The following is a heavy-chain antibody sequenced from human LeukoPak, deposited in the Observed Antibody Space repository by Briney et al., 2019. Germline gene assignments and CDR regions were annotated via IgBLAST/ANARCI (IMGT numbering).Heavy chain of an antibody. V-gene: IGHV5-51*01. J-gene: IGHJ3*01. D-gene: IGHD3-10*01. CDR3: AKQRPYYSGSGVYRAFDV. Sequence: GESLKISCKGFGYSFSGDWIGWVRQMPGKGLEWMGVIYPGDSDTRYTPSLQGQVTISADRSVNTAYLQWSSLRASDTAMYYCAKQRPYYSGSGVYRAFDVWGQGTMVTVSS. CDR2: IYPGDSDT. CDR1: GYSFSGDW.